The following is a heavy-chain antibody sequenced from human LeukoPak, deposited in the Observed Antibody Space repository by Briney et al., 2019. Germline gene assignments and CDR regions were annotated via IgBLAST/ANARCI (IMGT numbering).Heavy chain of an antibody. CDR3: ARRLRIGAAEWFDP. CDR2: LDDSGNT. V-gene: IGHV4-39*02. J-gene: IGHJ5*02. CDR1: SGSVRSNYYS. D-gene: IGHD2-15*01. Sequence: SETLSLTCSVSSGSVRSNYYSWAWIRQAPGKGLEWVGGLDDSGNTYYDPSLKSRLTMSVDTSKNHFSLNLKSVAAADTSVYYCARRLRIGAAEWFDPWGQGIMVTVSS.